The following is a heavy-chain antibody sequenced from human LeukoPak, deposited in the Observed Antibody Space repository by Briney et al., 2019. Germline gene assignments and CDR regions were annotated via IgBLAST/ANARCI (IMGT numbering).Heavy chain of an antibody. CDR1: GGSLSSYY. D-gene: IGHD3-3*01. CDR3: ARVPQATYYDFWSGPVDAFDI. V-gene: IGHV4-59*01. Sequence: PSETLSLTCTVSGGSLSSYYWSWIRQPPGKGLEWIGYIYYSGSTNYNPSLKSRVTISVDTSKNQFSLKLSSVTAADTAVYHCARVPQATYYDFWSGPVDAFDIWGQGTMVTVSS. J-gene: IGHJ3*02. CDR2: IYYSGST.